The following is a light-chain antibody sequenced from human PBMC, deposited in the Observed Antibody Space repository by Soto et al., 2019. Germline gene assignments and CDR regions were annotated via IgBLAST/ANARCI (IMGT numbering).Light chain of an antibody. CDR3: NSYRSGSTRV. V-gene: IGLV2-14*03. CDR1: RSDVGGYNY. CDR2: DVT. J-gene: IGLJ3*02. Sequence: QSALTQPASVSGSPGQSITISCTGTRSDVGGYNYVSWYQQHPGKAPKLIIYDVTNRPSGVSNRFSGSKSGNTASLTISGRQAEDEADYYCNSYRSGSTRVFGGGTQLTVL.